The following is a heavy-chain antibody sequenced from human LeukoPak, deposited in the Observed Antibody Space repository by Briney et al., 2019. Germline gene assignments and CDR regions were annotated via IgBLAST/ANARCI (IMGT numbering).Heavy chain of an antibody. CDR1: GFTFDDYA. Sequence: PGRSLRLSCAASGFTFDDYAMHWVRQAPGKGLEWVSGISWNSGSIGYADSVKGRFTISRDNAKNSLYLQMNSLRAEDTAVYYCAKELDSSGYYFFFDFDYWGQGTLVTVSS. D-gene: IGHD3-22*01. CDR2: ISWNSGSI. CDR3: AKELDSSGYYFFFDFDY. V-gene: IGHV3-9*01. J-gene: IGHJ4*02.